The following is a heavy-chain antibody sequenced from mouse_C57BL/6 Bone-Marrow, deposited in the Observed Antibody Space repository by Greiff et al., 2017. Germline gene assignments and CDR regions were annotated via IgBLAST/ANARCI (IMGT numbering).Heavy chain of an antibody. CDR2: IHPNSGST. J-gene: IGHJ1*03. CDR3: AREGLDCNQGDWDFDV. Sequence: QVHVKQPGAELVKPGASVKLSCKASGYTFTSYWMHWVKQRPGQGLEWIGMIHPNSGSTNYNEKFKSKATLTVDKSSSTAYMQLSSLTSEDSAVXYCAREGLDCNQGDWDFDVWGTGTTVTVSS. V-gene: IGHV1-64*01. CDR1: GYTFTSYW. D-gene: IGHD2-1*01.